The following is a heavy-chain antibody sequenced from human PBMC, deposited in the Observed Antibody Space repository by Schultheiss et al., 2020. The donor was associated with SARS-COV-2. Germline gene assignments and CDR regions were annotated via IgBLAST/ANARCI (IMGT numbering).Heavy chain of an antibody. V-gene: IGHV3-7*03. CDR1: GFTFSDYY. J-gene: IGHJ4*02. CDR2: IKQDGSEK. CDR3: ARDSAAAETFFDY. D-gene: IGHD6-13*01. Sequence: GGSLRLSCAASGFTFSDYYMSWIRQAPGKGLEWVANIKQDGSEKYYVDSVKGRFTISRDNAKNSLYLQMNSLRAEDTAVYYCARDSAAAETFFDYWGQGTLVTVSS.